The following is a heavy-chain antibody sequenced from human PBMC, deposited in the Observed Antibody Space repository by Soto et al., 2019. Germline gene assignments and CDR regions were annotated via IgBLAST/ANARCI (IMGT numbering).Heavy chain of an antibody. J-gene: IGHJ4*02. CDR2: FYDSGST. Sequence: SETLSLTCTVSGGSFRGRFTYCGWIRQPPGKGLEWIGSFYDSGSTYYNPSLRSRVAISVDTSKNQFSLRLTSVTAADTAVYYCARAPDSWGQGSLVTVSS. V-gene: IGHV4-39*01. CDR3: ARAPDS. CDR1: GGSFRGRFTY.